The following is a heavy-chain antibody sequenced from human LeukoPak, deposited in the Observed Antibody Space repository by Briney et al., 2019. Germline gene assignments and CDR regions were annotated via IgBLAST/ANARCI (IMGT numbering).Heavy chain of an antibody. V-gene: IGHV3-7*01. Sequence: EGSLRLSCAASGFTFSSYWMSWVRQAPGKGLEWVANIKQDESEKYYVDSLKGRFTISRDNAKNSLYLQMNSLRAEDTAVYYCARDKIEGPTKLDYWGQGILVTVSS. CDR2: IKQDESEK. CDR3: ARDKIEGPTKLDY. CDR1: GFTFSSYW. J-gene: IGHJ4*02. D-gene: IGHD1-1*01.